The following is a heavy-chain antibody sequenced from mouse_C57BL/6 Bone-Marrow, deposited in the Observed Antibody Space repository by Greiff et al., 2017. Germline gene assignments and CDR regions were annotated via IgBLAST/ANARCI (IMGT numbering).Heavy chain of an antibody. D-gene: IGHD1-1*01. Sequence: DVKLVESGAELVRPGASVKLSCTASGFNIKDDYMHWVKQRPEQGLEWIGWIDPENGDTEYASKFQGKATITADTSSNTAYLQLSSLTSEDTAVYYCTTGITTVVATRYFDVWGTGTTVTVSS. CDR3: TTGITTVVATRYFDV. CDR2: IDPENGDT. J-gene: IGHJ1*03. V-gene: IGHV14-4*01. CDR1: GFNIKDDY.